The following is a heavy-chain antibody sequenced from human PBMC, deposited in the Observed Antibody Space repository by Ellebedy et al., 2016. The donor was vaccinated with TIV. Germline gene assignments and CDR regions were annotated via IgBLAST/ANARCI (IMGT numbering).Heavy chain of an antibody. CDR3: ARSPKSRQQLVPKRGNNWFDP. D-gene: IGHD6-13*01. V-gene: IGHV4-34*01. CDR1: GGSFSGYY. Sequence: SETLSLXXTVYGGSFSGYYWSWIRQPPGKGLEWIGEINHSGSTNYNPSLKSRVTISVDTSKNQFSLKLSSVTAADTAVYYCARSPKSRQQLVPKRGNNWFDPWGQGTLVTVSS. J-gene: IGHJ5*02. CDR2: INHSGST.